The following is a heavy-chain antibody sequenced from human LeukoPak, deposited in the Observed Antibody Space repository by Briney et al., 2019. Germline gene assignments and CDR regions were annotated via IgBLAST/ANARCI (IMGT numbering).Heavy chain of an antibody. CDR2: ISGGGSCT. J-gene: IGHJ4*02. D-gene: IGHD5/OR15-5a*01. Sequence: GGSLRLSCVGSGFSFSSFGMSWVRQAPGKGLEGVSTISGGGSCTYFADSVKGRFTVSRDDSKSMHFLQMNSLRPEDTALYFCAKRTTVSAGYYLDSWGRGALVTVSS. CDR1: GFSFSSFG. V-gene: IGHV3-23*01. CDR3: AKRTTVSAGYYLDS.